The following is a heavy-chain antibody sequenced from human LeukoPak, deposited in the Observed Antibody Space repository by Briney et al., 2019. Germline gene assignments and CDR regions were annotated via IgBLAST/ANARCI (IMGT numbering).Heavy chain of an antibody. D-gene: IGHD2-8*01. V-gene: IGHV1-69*05. CDR2: IIPIFGTA. Sequence: SVKVSCKASGGTFSSYAISWVRQAPGQGLEWLGGIIPIFGTANYAQKFQGRVTITTDESTSTAYMELSSLRSEDTAVYYCARDTFWGMIGSMDVWGKGTTVTVSS. CDR1: GGTFSSYA. CDR3: ARDTFWGMIGSMDV. J-gene: IGHJ6*03.